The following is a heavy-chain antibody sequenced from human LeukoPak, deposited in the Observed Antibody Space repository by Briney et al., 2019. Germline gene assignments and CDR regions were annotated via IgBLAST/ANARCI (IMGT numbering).Heavy chain of an antibody. J-gene: IGHJ4*02. CDR3: AKDSSGYYHAWYYFDY. CDR2: ISSSSRDI. V-gene: IGHV3-21*04. CDR1: GFTFSSYS. D-gene: IGHD3-22*01. Sequence: GGSLRLSCAASGFTFSSYSMNWVRQAPGKGLEWVSSISSSSRDINYADSVRGRFTISRDNSKNTVYLQIDSLRAEDTALYYCAKDSSGYYHAWYYFDYWGQGSLVTVSS.